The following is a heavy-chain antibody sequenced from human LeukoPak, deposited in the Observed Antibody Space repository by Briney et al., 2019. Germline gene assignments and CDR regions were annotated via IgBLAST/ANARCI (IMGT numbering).Heavy chain of an antibody. CDR1: GGTFSSYA. D-gene: IGHD2-2*02. Sequence: SVKVSCKASGGTFSSYAISWVRQAPGQGLEWMGGIIPIFGTANYAQKFQGRVTITADESTSTAYMELSSLRSEDTVVYYCARAQRGGYCSSTSCYRIDYWGQGTLVTVSS. CDR3: ARAQRGGYCSSTSCYRIDY. J-gene: IGHJ4*02. V-gene: IGHV1-69*13. CDR2: IIPIFGTA.